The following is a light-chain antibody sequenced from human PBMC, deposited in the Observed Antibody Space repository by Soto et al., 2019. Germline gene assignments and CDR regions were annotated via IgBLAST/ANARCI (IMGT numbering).Light chain of an antibody. Sequence: AIQVTQSPSSLSASVGDRVTITCRASQDISGALAWYQQKPGKAPKLLIYDVSTLESGVPSRFSGSGSGTEFTLTISSLQAEDFGTYYCQQFNSYPITFGHGTRLAIK. J-gene: IGKJ5*01. CDR1: QDISGA. CDR3: QQFNSYPIT. V-gene: IGKV1-13*02. CDR2: DVS.